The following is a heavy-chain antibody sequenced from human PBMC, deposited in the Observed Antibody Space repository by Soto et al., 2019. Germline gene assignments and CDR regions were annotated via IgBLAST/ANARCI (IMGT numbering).Heavy chain of an antibody. V-gene: IGHV1-69*06. Sequence: LVQSGAEVKKPGSSVKVSCXASGGTFSSYAISWXXXXXXXGXXWMGGIIPIFGTANYAQKFQGRVTITADKSTSTAYMELSSLRSEDTAVYYCASSMTTDYYYGMDVWGQGTTVTVSS. CDR1: GGTFSSYA. J-gene: IGHJ6*02. D-gene: IGHD1-1*01. CDR2: IIPIFGTA. CDR3: ASSMTTDYYYGMDV.